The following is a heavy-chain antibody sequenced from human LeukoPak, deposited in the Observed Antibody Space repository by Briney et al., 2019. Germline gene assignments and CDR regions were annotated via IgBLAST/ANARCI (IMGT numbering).Heavy chain of an antibody. CDR2: IYTSGST. J-gene: IGHJ4*02. CDR3: ARSRSSGSYYTFDY. Sequence: SETLSLTCTVSGGSISSYYWSWIRQPAGKGLEWIGRIYTSGSTNYNPSLKSRVTISVDTSKNQFSLKLSSVTAADTAVYYCARSRSSGSYYTFDYWGQGTLVTVSS. V-gene: IGHV4-4*07. D-gene: IGHD3-22*01. CDR1: GGSISSYY.